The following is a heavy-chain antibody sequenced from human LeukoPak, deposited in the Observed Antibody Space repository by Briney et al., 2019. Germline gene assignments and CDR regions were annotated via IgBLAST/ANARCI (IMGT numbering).Heavy chain of an antibody. CDR3: ARESAYAFWY. J-gene: IGHJ4*02. CDR2: ISSTSSTM. D-gene: IGHD3-3*01. V-gene: IGHV3-48*02. CDR1: GFTLSDYY. Sequence: GGSLRLSCAASGFTLSDYYMNWVRQAPGKGREWVPYISSTSSTMYYADSVKGRFTISRDNAKNSLYLQMNSLRDEDTAVYYCARESAYAFWYWGQGTLVAVSS.